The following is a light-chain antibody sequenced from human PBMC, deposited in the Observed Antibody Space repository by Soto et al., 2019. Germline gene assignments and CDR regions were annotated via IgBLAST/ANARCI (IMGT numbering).Light chain of an antibody. J-gene: IGLJ1*01. CDR2: EVS. Sequence: LTQPPSASGSPGQSVAISCTGTSSDVGGYNYVSWYQQHPGKAPKLMIYEVSKRPSGVPDRFSGSKSGNTASLTVSRLQAEDEADYYCSSYVGSNNFYVFGTGTKVTVL. CDR1: SSDVGGYNY. V-gene: IGLV2-8*01. CDR3: SSYVGSNNFYV.